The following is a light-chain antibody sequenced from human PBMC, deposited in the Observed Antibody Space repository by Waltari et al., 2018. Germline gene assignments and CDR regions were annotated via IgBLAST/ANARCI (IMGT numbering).Light chain of an antibody. Sequence: DIQMTQSPSSLSASVGERVTITCRASQTISNYLYWYQQKPREAPKLLIYSASSLQSGVPSRFSGSGSGTDFTLTISSLQPEDFATYYCQQSYRTPPTFGQGTKVEIK. CDR1: QTISNY. CDR2: SAS. V-gene: IGKV1-39*01. CDR3: QQSYRTPPT. J-gene: IGKJ2*01.